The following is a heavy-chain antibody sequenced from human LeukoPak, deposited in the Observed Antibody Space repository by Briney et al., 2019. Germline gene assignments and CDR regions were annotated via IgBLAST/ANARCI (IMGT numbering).Heavy chain of an antibody. CDR3: ASLKNSYDSSGYLVTDAFDI. D-gene: IGHD3-22*01. CDR1: GYTFTNYG. V-gene: IGHV1-18*01. Sequence: ASVKVSCKASGYTFTNYGINWVRQAPGQGLEWMGWIRAYNGNTNYAQKLQGRVTMTTDTSTSTAYMELRSLRSDDTAVYYCASLKNSYDSSGYLVTDAFDIWGQGTMVTVSS. CDR2: IRAYNGNT. J-gene: IGHJ3*02.